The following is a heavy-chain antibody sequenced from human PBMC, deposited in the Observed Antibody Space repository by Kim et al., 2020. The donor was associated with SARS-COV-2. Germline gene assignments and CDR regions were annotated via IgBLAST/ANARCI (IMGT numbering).Heavy chain of an antibody. V-gene: IGHV3-21*01. CDR3: AGGYDTPAFDI. J-gene: IGHJ3*02. Sequence: DYADSVKGRFTISRDNAKNSLYLQMNSLGAEDTAVYYCAGGYDTPAFDIWGQGTMVTVSS. D-gene: IGHD5-12*01.